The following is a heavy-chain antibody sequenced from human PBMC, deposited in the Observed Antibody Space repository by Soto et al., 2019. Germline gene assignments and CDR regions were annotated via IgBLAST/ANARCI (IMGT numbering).Heavy chain of an antibody. D-gene: IGHD6-19*01. CDR2: ISSSSSTI. CDR3: AREAGTWHLPLNWFDP. Sequence: PGGSLRLSCAASGFTFSSYSMNWVRQAPGKGLEWVSYISSSSSTIYYADSVKGRFTISRDNAKNSLYLQMNSLRDEDTAVYYYAREAGTWHLPLNWFDPWGQGTLVTVSS. J-gene: IGHJ5*02. CDR1: GFTFSSYS. V-gene: IGHV3-48*02.